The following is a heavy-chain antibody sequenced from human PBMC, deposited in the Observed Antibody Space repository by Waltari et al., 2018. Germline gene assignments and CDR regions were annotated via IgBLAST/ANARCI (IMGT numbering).Heavy chain of an antibody. J-gene: IGHJ6*02. D-gene: IGHD2-2*01. CDR2: THHRGRT. Sequence: QVQLQQWGAGLLKPSETLSLNCAVYGGSFRDYPWPWIRQPPGKGLQWIGETHHRGRTTYCPSLESRVTRARDMSKNQFSLKLNSVTAADTSMYYCARTFCSRTRCPGTDVWGQGTTVTVSS. CDR3: ARTFCSRTRCPGTDV. V-gene: IGHV4-34*01. CDR1: GGSFRDYP.